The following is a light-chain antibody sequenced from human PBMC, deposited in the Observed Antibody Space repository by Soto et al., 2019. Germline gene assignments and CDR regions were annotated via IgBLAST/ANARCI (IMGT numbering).Light chain of an antibody. CDR1: QSVSSN. Sequence: DIVMTQSPATLSVSQGERATLSCRASQSVSSNLAWYQQKPGQAPRLLLYGASTRATGVPDRFSGSGSETDVTLTSSSLQPEDFAVYYCQQYDNWPPWTFGQGTKVEV. V-gene: IGKV3-15*01. CDR3: QQYDNWPPWT. J-gene: IGKJ1*01. CDR2: GAS.